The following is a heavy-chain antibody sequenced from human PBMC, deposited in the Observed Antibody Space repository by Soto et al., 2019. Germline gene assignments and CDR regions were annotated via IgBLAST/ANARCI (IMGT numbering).Heavy chain of an antibody. CDR1: GYSITAGGYY. J-gene: IGHJ5*02. V-gene: IGHV4-30-4*01. D-gene: IGHD6-19*01. CDR2: FYSSGST. CDR3: ARMYSSGSGWFHP. Sequence: LQESGPVLVKPSQTLSLTCFVSGYSITAGGYYWSWIRHLPGKGLEWIGSFYSSGSTIYNPPVMSRVSISGDTSSNHFSMSLTSVTGADTGRYYCARMYSSGSGWFHPWGQVTLVTVSS.